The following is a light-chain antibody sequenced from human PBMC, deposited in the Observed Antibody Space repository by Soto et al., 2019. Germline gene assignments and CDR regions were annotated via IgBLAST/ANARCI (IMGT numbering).Light chain of an antibody. V-gene: IGLV1-51*01. CDR1: SSNIGGNS. Sequence: QSVLTQPPSVSAAPGQKITISCSGSSSNIGGNSVSWYQQLPGTARKLLIYDDNKRPSGIPDRFSGSKSGTSATLGITGFQTGDEADYHCGSWDSSLSAYVFGTGTKVTVL. J-gene: IGLJ1*01. CDR3: GSWDSSLSAYV. CDR2: DDN.